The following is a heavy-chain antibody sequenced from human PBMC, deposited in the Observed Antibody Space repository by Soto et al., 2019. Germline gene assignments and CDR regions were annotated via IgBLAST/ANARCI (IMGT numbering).Heavy chain of an antibody. CDR1: GFTFSNAW. J-gene: IGHJ6*02. D-gene: IGHD3-22*01. Sequence: GGSLRLSCAASGFTFSNAWMSWVRQAPGKGLEWVGRIKSKTDGGTTDYAAPVKGRFTISRDDSKNTLYLQMNSLKTEDTAVYYCTTEAIVVVTTAAYYYYGMDVWAKGPRSPSP. CDR3: TTEAIVVVTTAAYYYYGMDV. CDR2: IKSKTDGGTT. V-gene: IGHV3-15*01.